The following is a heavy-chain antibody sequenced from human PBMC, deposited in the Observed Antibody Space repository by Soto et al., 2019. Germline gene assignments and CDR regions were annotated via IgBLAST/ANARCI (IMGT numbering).Heavy chain of an antibody. CDR1: SGSFSGYY. V-gene: IGHV4-59*01. D-gene: IGHD1-7*01. Sequence: SETLSLTCAVYSGSFSGYYWSWIRQPPGKGLEWIGYIYYSGSTNYNPSLKSRVTISVDTSKNQFSLKLSSVTAADTAVYYCARDPGTTYFDYWGQGTLVTVSS. CDR2: IYYSGST. CDR3: ARDPGTTYFDY. J-gene: IGHJ4*02.